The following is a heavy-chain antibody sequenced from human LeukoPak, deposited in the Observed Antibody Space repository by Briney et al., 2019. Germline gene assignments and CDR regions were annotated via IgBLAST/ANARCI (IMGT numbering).Heavy chain of an antibody. CDR3: ARGDFDWVLFDF. V-gene: IGHV4-59*01. J-gene: IGHJ4*02. CDR1: GVSISSYY. D-gene: IGHD3-9*01. CDR2: IYYSGST. Sequence: PSETLSLTCTVSGVSISSYYWSWIRQPPGKGLEWIGCIYYSGSTNYNPSLKSRVTISVDTSKNQFSLKLSSVTAADTAVYYCARGDFDWVLFDFWGQGTLVTVSS.